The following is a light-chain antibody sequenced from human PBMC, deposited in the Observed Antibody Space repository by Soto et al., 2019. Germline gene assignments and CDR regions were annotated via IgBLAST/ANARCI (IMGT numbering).Light chain of an antibody. J-gene: IGLJ2*01. Sequence: NFMLTQPHSVSESPGKTVTISCTRSSGSIASNHVQWYQQRPGSAPTTVIYKNDQRPSGVPDRFSGSIDSSSNSASLTISGLKTEDEADFYCQSYDSSSVVFGGGTKVTVL. V-gene: IGLV6-57*04. CDR3: QSYDSSSVV. CDR1: SGSIASNH. CDR2: KND.